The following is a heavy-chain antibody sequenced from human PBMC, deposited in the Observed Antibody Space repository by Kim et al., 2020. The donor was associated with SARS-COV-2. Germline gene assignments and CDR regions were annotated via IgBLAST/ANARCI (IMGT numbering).Heavy chain of an antibody. CDR2: ISGSGGST. CDR3: AKGGGWSFFDY. CDR1: GFTFSSYA. J-gene: IGHJ4*02. D-gene: IGHD6-19*01. V-gene: IGHV3-23*01. Sequence: GGSLRLSCAASGFTFSSYAMSWVRQAPGKGLEWVSDISGSGGSTNYADSVKGRFIISRDNSKNTLYLQMSSLRADDTAVYYCAKGGGWSFFDYWGQGTLVTVSS.